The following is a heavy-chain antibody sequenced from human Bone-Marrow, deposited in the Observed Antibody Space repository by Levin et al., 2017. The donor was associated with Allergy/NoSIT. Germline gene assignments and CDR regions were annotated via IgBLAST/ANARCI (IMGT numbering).Heavy chain of an antibody. J-gene: IGHJ4*02. CDR2: IRSKAYGGTT. CDR1: GFTFGDYA. Sequence: GGSLRLSCTASGFTFGDYAMSWFRQAPGKGLEWVGFIRSKAYGGTTEYAASVKGRFTISRDDSKSIAYLQMNSLKTEDTAVYYCTRDRYCSGGSCDGDFDYWGQGTLVTVSS. CDR3: TRDRYCSGGSCDGDFDY. D-gene: IGHD2-15*01. V-gene: IGHV3-49*03.